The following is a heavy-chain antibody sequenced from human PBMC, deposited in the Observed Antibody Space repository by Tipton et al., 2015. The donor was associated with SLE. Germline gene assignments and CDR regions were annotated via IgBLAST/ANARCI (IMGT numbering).Heavy chain of an antibody. D-gene: IGHD3-3*01. J-gene: IGHJ4*02. Sequence: GLVKPSETLSLTCTVPGGSISSSSYYWGWIRQPPGKGLEWIGSIYYSGSTYYNPSLKSRVTISVDTSKNQFSLKLSSVTAADTAVYYCARRITIFGPFDYWGQGTLVTVSS. CDR3: ARRITIFGPFDY. CDR2: IYYSGST. CDR1: GGSISSSSYY. V-gene: IGHV4-39*01.